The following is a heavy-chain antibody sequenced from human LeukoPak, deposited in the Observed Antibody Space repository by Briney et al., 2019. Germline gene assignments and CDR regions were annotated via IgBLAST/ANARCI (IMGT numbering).Heavy chain of an antibody. CDR1: GGTFSNYA. J-gene: IGHJ4*02. Sequence: GASVKVSCKASGGTFSNYAISWVRQAPGQGLEWMGWISAYNGNTNYAQKLQGRVTMTTDTSTSTAYMELRSLRSDDTAVYYCARGLRLGAVAGLVPDYWGQGTLVTVSS. V-gene: IGHV1-18*01. D-gene: IGHD6-19*01. CDR2: ISAYNGNT. CDR3: ARGLRLGAVAGLVPDY.